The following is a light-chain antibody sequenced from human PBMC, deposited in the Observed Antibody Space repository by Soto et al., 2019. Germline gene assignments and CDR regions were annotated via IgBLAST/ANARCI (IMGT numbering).Light chain of an antibody. J-gene: IGLJ3*02. CDR1: SSDIGSYNL. Sequence: QSALTQPASVSGSPGQSITISCTGTSSDIGSYNLVSWYQLHPGRAPKLMVYEGSRRPSGVSNRFSGSKSGNTSSLTISGLQAEDEADYFCCSYAGHSAHWVFGGGTKLTVL. V-gene: IGLV2-23*01. CDR2: EGS. CDR3: CSYAGHSAHWV.